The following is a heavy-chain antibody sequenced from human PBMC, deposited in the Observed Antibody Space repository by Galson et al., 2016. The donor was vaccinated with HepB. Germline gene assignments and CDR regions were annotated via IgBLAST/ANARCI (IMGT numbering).Heavy chain of an antibody. CDR1: GLTISDYG. J-gene: IGHJ6*02. CDR3: ARDRLVEMATSYLYYYNGMDV. D-gene: IGHD5-24*01. Sequence: SLRLSCAASGLTISDYGMNWVRQAPGKGLEWVAFMWHDGSKTYYPDSLRGRFTISRDTSKNTLYLQIDSLRVEDTAVYYCARDRLVEMATSYLYYYNGMDVWGQGTTVTVSS. V-gene: IGHV3-33*01. CDR2: MWHDGSKT.